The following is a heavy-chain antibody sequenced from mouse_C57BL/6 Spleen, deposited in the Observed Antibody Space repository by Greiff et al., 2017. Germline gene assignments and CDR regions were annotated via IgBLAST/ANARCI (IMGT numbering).Heavy chain of an antibody. CDR1: GYTFTDYE. J-gene: IGHJ2*01. CDR2: IGPETGGT. Sequence: QVQLKQSGAELVRPGASVTLSCKASGYTFTDYEMHWVKQTPVHGLEWIGAIGPETGGTAYNQKFKGKAILTADKSSSTAYMELRSLTSEDSAVYYCTRADYGSYFDYWGQGTTLTVSS. D-gene: IGHD1-1*01. CDR3: TRADYGSYFDY. V-gene: IGHV1-15*01.